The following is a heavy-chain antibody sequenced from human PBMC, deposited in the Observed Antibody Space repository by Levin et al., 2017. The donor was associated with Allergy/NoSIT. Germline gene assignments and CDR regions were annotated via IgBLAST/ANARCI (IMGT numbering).Heavy chain of an antibody. D-gene: IGHD1-26*01. V-gene: IGHV3-30*04. CDR1: GFTFSSYA. CDR2: ISYDGSNK. J-gene: IGHJ4*02. Sequence: GESLKISCAASGFTFSSYAMHWVRQAPGKGLEWVAVISYDGSNKYYADSVKGRFTISRDNSKNTLYLQMNSLRAEDTAVYYCARGAEWELDRLDYWGQGTLVTVSS. CDR3: ARGAEWELDRLDY.